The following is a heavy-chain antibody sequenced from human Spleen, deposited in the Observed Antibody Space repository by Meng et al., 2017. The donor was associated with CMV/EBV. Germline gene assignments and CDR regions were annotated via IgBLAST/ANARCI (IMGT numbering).Heavy chain of an antibody. V-gene: IGHV3-7*01. CDR2: IKQDGSEK. J-gene: IGHJ4*02. D-gene: IGHD1-26*01. CDR3: ALSVSYYGRVDY. CDR1: GFTFSTFW. Sequence: GESLKISCAAAGFTFSTFWMSWVRQAPGKGLEWVANIKQDGSEKYYVDSVKGRFTISRDNAKCPLYLHTNSLRVEDSPVYYCALSVSYYGRVDYWGQGTLVTVS.